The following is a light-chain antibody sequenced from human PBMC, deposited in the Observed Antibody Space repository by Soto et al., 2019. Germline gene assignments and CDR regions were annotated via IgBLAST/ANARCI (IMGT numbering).Light chain of an antibody. Sequence: DIQMTQYPSSLSASVGDRVTITCQASQNINNYLNWYQQKPGRAPKLLIYDASNLEAGVPSRFRGSGSGTDFTFTISRLQPEDIATYYCQQYENRPTFCQGTRLEIK. CDR2: DAS. CDR1: QNINNY. J-gene: IGKJ5*01. V-gene: IGKV1-33*01. CDR3: QQYENRPT.